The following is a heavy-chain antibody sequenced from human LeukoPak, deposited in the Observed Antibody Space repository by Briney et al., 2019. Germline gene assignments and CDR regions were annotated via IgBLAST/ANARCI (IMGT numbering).Heavy chain of an antibody. CDR3: ARLLGWSGPINWFDP. D-gene: IGHD3-3*01. CDR2: IYYSGST. J-gene: IGHJ5*02. V-gene: IGHV4-39*07. CDR1: GGSISSSSYY. Sequence: SETLSLTCTVSGGSISSSSYYWGWIRQPPGKGLEWIGSIYYSGSTNYNPSLKSRVTISVDTSKNQFSLKLTSVTAADTAVYYCARLLGWSGPINWFDPWGRGTLVTVSS.